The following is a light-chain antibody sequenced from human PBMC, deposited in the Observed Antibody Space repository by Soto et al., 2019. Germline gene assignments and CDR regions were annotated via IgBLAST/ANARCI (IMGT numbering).Light chain of an antibody. CDR2: AAS. V-gene: IGKV1-9*01. J-gene: IGKJ3*01. CDR1: QDVSRY. CDR3: QQLNRYGFA. Sequence: DIQLTQSPSFLSASVGDRVTITCRASQDVSRYLAWYQQKPGKAPNLLIYAASSLRSGVPSGFSGSGSETEFTLTISSLQPEDFATYYCQQLNRYGFACGPGTKVYIK.